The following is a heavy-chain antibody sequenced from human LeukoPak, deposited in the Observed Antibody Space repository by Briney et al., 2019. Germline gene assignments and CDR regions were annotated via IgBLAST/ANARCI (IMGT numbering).Heavy chain of an antibody. CDR2: IYHSGTT. CDR1: GESISSSNW. J-gene: IGHJ4*02. CDR3: ANKVYCSTTSCYHAGY. V-gene: IGHV4-4*02. Sequence: SETLPLTCAVSGESISSSNWWCWVRQAPGKGLEWIGEIYHSGTTNYNPSLKSRVTISFDTSKNQFSLNLRSVTAADTAVYYCANKVYCSTTSCYHAGYWGQGTLVTVSS. D-gene: IGHD2-2*01.